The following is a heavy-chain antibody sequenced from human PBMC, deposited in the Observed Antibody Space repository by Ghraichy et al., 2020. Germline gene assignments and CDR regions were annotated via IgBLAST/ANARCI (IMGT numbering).Heavy chain of an antibody. V-gene: IGHV1-69*06. Sequence: SVKVSCKASGGTFSSYAISWVRQAPGQGLEWMGGIIPIFGTANYAQKFQGRVTITADKSTSTAYMELSSLRSEDTAVYYCAREDDYYDSSGYYYPLRYWGQGTLVTVSS. CDR2: IIPIFGTA. D-gene: IGHD3-22*01. J-gene: IGHJ4*02. CDR3: AREDDYYDSSGYYYPLRY. CDR1: GGTFSSYA.